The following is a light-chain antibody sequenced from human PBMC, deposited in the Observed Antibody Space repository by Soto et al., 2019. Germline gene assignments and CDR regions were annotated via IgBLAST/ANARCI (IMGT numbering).Light chain of an antibody. CDR3: QQYYSTPFT. V-gene: IGKV4-1*01. Sequence: DIVMTQAPDSLAVSLGERATINCKSSQSVLYSSNNKTYLAWYQQKPGQPPKLLIYWASTRESGVPDRFSGGGSGTDFTLTISSLQAEDVAVYYCQQYYSTPFTFGTGTKVDIK. CDR1: QSVLYSSNNKTY. J-gene: IGKJ3*01. CDR2: WAS.